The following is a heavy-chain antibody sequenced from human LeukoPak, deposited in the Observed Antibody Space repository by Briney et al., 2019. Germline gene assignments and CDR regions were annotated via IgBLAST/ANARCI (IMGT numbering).Heavy chain of an antibody. V-gene: IGHV4-38-2*01. CDR2: IYHSGST. Sequence: PSETLSLTCAVSGYSLSSGYYWGWIRQPLGKGLEWIGSIYHSGSTYYNPSLKSRVTISVDTSKNQFSLKLSSVTAADTAVYYCARFTIFGVGPDYWGQGTLVTVSS. CDR1: GYSLSSGYY. J-gene: IGHJ4*02. CDR3: ARFTIFGVGPDY. D-gene: IGHD3-3*01.